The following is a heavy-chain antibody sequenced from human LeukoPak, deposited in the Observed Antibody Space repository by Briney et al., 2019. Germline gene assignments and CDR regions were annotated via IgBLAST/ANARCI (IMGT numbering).Heavy chain of an antibody. CDR1: GFIFSGYW. J-gene: IGHJ4*02. CDR3: AREGYYGSGSPPSLYFDY. CDR2: TSSDLNVK. V-gene: IGHV3-30*03. Sequence: GGSLRLSCAASGFIFSGYWMSWVRQAPGKGLEWVAVTSSDLNVKLYADSVKGRFTISRDNSRSTLYLQMNSLRPEDTAIYYCAREGYYGSGSPPSLYFDYWGQGTLVTVSS. D-gene: IGHD3-10*01.